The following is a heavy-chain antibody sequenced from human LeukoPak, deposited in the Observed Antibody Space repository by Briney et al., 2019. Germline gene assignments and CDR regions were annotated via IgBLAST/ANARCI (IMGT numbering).Heavy chain of an antibody. CDR1: GFTFSTYA. D-gene: IGHD3-16*01. CDR3: ARSRAAVVMGELIPSFYYGMDV. Sequence: GTSLRLSCAASGFTFSTYAMHWVRQAPGKGLEWVATIKQDGGERYYVDSVEGRFTISRDNGKTSVYLQMNSLRADDTAVYYCARSRAAVVMGELIPSFYYGMDVWGQGTTVTVSS. J-gene: IGHJ6*02. V-gene: IGHV3-7*03. CDR2: IKQDGGER.